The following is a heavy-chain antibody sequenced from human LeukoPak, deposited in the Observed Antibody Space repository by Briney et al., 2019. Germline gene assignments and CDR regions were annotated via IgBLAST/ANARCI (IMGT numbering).Heavy chain of an antibody. CDR2: MNQDGSEK. Sequence: QPGGSRRLSCAASGFTFSKYWMSWVRQAPGKGLEWVANMNQDGSEKYYVDSVKGRFTISRDNAKNSLYLQMNSLRAEDTAVYYCAWELTDYWGQGTLVTVSS. J-gene: IGHJ4*02. V-gene: IGHV3-7*01. CDR1: GFTFSKYW. CDR3: AWELTDY.